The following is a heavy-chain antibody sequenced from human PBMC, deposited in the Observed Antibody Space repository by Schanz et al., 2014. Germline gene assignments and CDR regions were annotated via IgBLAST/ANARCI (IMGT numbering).Heavy chain of an antibody. CDR3: ARKMKLGVYSGKGHDSRDI. CDR2: INSVGSNT. J-gene: IGHJ3*02. CDR1: GFTFSSHW. V-gene: IGHV3-74*01. D-gene: IGHD4-4*01. Sequence: EVQLVQSGGGLVQPGGSLRLSCAASGFTFSSHWMHWVRQDPGKGLVWVARINSVGSNTDYADSVTGRFTISRDNAKNTLYLRMNSLRADDTAVYYCARKMKLGVYSGKGHDSRDIWGQGTMVTVSS.